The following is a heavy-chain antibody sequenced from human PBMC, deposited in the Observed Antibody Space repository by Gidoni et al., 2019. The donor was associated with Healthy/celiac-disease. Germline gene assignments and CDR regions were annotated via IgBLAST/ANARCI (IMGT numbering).Heavy chain of an antibody. Sequence: QVQLVESGGGVVQPGRSLRLSCAASGFTFSSYGMHWVRQAPGKGLEWVAVISYDGSNKYYADSVKGRFTISRDNSKTTLYLQMNSLRAEDTALYYCARGYCSGGSCYSEGGFDYWGQGTLVTVSS. CDR1: GFTFSSYG. CDR2: ISYDGSNK. J-gene: IGHJ4*02. D-gene: IGHD2-15*01. V-gene: IGHV3-30*03. CDR3: ARGYCSGGSCYSEGGFDY.